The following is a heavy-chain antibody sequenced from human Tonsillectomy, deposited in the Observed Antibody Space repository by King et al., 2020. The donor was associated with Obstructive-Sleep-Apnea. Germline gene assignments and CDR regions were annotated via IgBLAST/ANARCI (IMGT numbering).Heavy chain of an antibody. Sequence: VQLVESGGGVVQPGRSLRLSCAASGFTFSSYGMHWVRQAPGKGLEWVAVIWYDGSNKYYADSVKGRFSISRDNSKTTRYLQMNSLIAEDTAVYYCARDLDYGGNSLLGYWGQGTLVTVSS. J-gene: IGHJ4*02. CDR2: IWYDGSNK. D-gene: IGHD4-23*01. CDR3: ARDLDYGGNSLLGY. CDR1: GFTFSSYG. V-gene: IGHV3-33*01.